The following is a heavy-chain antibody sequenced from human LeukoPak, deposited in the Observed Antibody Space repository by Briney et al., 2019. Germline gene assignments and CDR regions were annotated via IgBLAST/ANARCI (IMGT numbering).Heavy chain of an antibody. CDR2: ISAYNGNT. CDR3: ARDPPGLTLGSPGDY. J-gene: IGHJ4*02. Sequence: ASVKVSCKASGYTFTSYGIRWVRQAPGQGLEWMGWISAYNGNTNYAQKLQGRVTMTTDTSTSTAYMELRSLRSDDTAVYYCARDPPGLTLGSPGDYWGQGTLVTVSS. D-gene: IGHD3-16*01. CDR1: GYTFTSYG. V-gene: IGHV1-18*01.